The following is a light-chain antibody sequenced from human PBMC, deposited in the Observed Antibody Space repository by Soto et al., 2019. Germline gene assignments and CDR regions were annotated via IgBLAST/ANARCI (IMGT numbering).Light chain of an antibody. CDR1: SSDVGGYNY. V-gene: IGLV2-11*01. CDR3: CSYAGSYTRV. Sequence: QSALTQPRSVSGSPGQSVTISCTGTSSDVGGYNYVSWYQQHPGKAPKLMIYDVNKRPSGVPDRFSGSKSGNTASLTISGLQADDEADYYCCSYAGSYTRVFGGGTKVTVL. J-gene: IGLJ3*02. CDR2: DVN.